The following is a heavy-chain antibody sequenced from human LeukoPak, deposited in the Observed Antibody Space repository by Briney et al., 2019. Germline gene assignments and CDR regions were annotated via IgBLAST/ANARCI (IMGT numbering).Heavy chain of an antibody. CDR1: GFTFSSYA. J-gene: IGHJ5*02. CDR2: IKEDGSEI. Sequence: GRSLRLSCAASGFTFSSYAMHWVRQAPDKGLEWLANIKEDGSEIYYVDSVKGRFTISRDNAKNSLYLQMNSLRAEDTAVYYCARSTYYYTSGSPWGQGTLVTVSS. V-gene: IGHV3-7*01. D-gene: IGHD3-10*01. CDR3: ARSTYYYTSGSP.